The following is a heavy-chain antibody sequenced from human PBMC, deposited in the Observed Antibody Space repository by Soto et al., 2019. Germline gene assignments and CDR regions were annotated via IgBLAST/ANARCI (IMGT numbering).Heavy chain of an antibody. D-gene: IGHD3-16*01. J-gene: IGHJ4*02. CDR2: ISYDGSNK. CDR3: ARAYEGDYFDY. Sequence: QVQLVESGGGVVQPGRSLRLSCAASGFTFSSYAMHWVRQAPGKGLEWVAVISYDGSNKYYADSVKGRFTISRDNSKNTLYLQMNSLIAEATAVYYCARAYEGDYFDYWGQGTLVTVSS. V-gene: IGHV3-30-3*01. CDR1: GFTFSSYA.